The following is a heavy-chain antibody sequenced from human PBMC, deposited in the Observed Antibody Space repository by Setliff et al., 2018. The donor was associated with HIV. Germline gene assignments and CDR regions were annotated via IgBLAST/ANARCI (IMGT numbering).Heavy chain of an antibody. CDR3: ARDRLCSSTSCYSGGDYMDV. D-gene: IGHD2-2*02. Sequence: PSETLSLTCAVYGGSFSGYYWSWIRQPPGKGLEWIGNIYYSGSTNYNPSLKSRVTISVDTSKNQFSLKLSSVTAADTAVYYCARDRLCSSTSCYSGGDYMDVWGKGTTVTVSS. V-gene: IGHV4-59*01. CDR2: IYYSGST. J-gene: IGHJ6*03. CDR1: GGSFSGYY.